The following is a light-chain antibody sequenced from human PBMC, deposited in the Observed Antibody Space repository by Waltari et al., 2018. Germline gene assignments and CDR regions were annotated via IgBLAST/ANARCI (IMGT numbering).Light chain of an antibody. J-gene: IGLJ1*01. CDR1: NSDIGSYKF. V-gene: IGLV2-14*01. Sequence: QSALTQTASVSGSRGQSVTISCTGTNSDIGSYKFVSWYQQHPNKPPRVIIYEVNNRPSGVSTRFSGSRSGNAASLTIADLQSEDEAHYYCSSYTTSSTVVFGTGTKVT. CDR2: EVN. CDR3: SSYTTSSTVV.